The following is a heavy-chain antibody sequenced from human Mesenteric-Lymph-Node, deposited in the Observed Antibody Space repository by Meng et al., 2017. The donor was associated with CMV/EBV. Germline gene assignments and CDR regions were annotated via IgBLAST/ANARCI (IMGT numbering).Heavy chain of an antibody. V-gene: IGHV3-48*04. CDR2: ISSSGSTI. J-gene: IGHJ4*02. Sequence: GGSLRLSCAASGFTFSSYGMHWVRQAPGKGLEWVSYISSSGSTIYYADSVKGRFTISRDNAKSSLYLQMNSLRAEDTAVYYCARRRDYFDYWGQGTLVTVSS. CDR3: ARRRDYFDY. CDR1: GFTFSSYG.